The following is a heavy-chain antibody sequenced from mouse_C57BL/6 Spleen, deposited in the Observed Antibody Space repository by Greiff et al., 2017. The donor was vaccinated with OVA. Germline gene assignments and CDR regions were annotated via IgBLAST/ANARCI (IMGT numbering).Heavy chain of an antibody. CDR2: IYPGDGDT. CDR1: GYAFSSSW. CDR3: ARGRGIYYDYDFAY. V-gene: IGHV1-82*01. D-gene: IGHD2-4*01. J-gene: IGHJ3*01. Sequence: VQLQESGPELVKPGASVKISCKASGYAFSSSWMNWVKQRPGKGLEWIGRIYPGDGDTNYNGKFKGKATLTADKSSSTAYMQLSSLTSEDSAVYFCARGRGIYYDYDFAYWGQGTLVTVSA.